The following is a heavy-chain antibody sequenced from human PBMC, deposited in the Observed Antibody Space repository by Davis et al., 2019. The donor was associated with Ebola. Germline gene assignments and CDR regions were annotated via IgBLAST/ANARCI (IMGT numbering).Heavy chain of an antibody. CDR3: ARIGEPAVAGDNYYYYGMDV. V-gene: IGHV3-21*01. J-gene: IGHJ6*04. Sequence: PGGSLRLSFAASGFTFSSYSMNWVRQAPGKGLEWVSSISSSSSYIYYADSVKGRFTISRDNAKNSLYLQMNSLRAEDTAVYYCARIGEPAVAGDNYYYYGMDVWGKGTTVTVSS. CDR1: GFTFSSYS. D-gene: IGHD6-19*01. CDR2: ISSSSSYI.